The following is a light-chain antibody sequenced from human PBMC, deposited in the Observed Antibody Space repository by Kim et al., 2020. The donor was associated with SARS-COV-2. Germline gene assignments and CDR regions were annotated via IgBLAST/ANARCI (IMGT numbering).Light chain of an antibody. CDR2: GKN. J-gene: IGLJ2*01. Sequence: VALGQTVMITCQSDSLRSYYATWYQQKPGQAPILVIYGKNNRPSGIPDRFPVSSSGNTASFTITGTQAVDEADYYCNSRDSNDNVVFGGGTQLTVL. V-gene: IGLV3-19*01. CDR3: NSRDSNDNVV. CDR1: SLRSYY.